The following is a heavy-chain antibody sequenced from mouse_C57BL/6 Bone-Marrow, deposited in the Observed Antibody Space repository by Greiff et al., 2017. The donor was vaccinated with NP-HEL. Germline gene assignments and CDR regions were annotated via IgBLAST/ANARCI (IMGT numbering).Heavy chain of an antibody. J-gene: IGHJ3*01. CDR1: GYTFTSYW. V-gene: IGHV1-52*01. Sequence: QVQLQQPGAELVRPGSSVKLSCKASGYTFTSYWMHWVKQRPIQGLEWIGNIDPSDRETHYNQKFKDKATLTVDKSSSTAYMQLSSLTSDDCAVYYCARGILLLRSLFAYWGQGTLVTVSA. D-gene: IGHD1-1*01. CDR2: IDPSDRET. CDR3: ARGILLLRSLFAY.